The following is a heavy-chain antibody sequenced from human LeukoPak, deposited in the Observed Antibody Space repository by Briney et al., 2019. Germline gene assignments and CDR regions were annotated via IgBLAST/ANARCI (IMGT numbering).Heavy chain of an antibody. CDR3: ARAFRAYGSGSYRNWFDP. V-gene: IGHV4-30-2*01. CDR2: IYHSGST. CDR1: GGSISSGGYS. D-gene: IGHD3-10*01. Sequence: PSQTLSLTCAVSGGSISSGGYSRSWIRQPPGKGLEWIGYIYHSGSTYYNPSLKSRVTISVDRSKNQFSLKLSSVTAADTAVYYCARAFRAYGSGSYRNWFDPWGQGTLVTVSS. J-gene: IGHJ5*02.